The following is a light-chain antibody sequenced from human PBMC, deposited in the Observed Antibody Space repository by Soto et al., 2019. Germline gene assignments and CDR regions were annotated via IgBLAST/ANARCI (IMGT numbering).Light chain of an antibody. CDR1: QSVRSN. J-gene: IGKJ5*01. CDR3: QQYNNWPPIT. V-gene: IGKV3-15*01. Sequence: ELVMTQSPATMSVSPGERATLSCRASQSVRSNLAWYQQKPGQAPRLLIYGASTRATGIPARFSGSGSGTEFTLTVSSLQSEDFAAYYCQQYNNWPPITFGQGTRLEIK. CDR2: GAS.